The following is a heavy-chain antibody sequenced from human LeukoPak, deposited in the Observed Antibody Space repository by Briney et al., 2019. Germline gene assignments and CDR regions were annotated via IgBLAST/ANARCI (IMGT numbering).Heavy chain of an antibody. Sequence: SETLSLTCTVSGGSISSSSYYWGWIRQPPGKGLEWIGSIYYSGSTYYNPSLKSRVTISVDTSKNQFSLKLSSVTAADTAVYYCARDGTPNYTFRGAFDIWGQGTMVTVSS. J-gene: IGHJ3*02. D-gene: IGHD3-3*01. CDR2: IYYSGST. CDR1: GGSISSSSYY. CDR3: ARDGTPNYTFRGAFDI. V-gene: IGHV4-39*07.